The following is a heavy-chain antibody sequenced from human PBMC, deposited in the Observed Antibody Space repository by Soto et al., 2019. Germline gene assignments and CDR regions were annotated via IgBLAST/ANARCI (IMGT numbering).Heavy chain of an antibody. CDR2: MNPNSGNT. D-gene: IGHD2-21*01. CDR3: ARGRYCGGDCYSRLSYYYYMDV. Sequence: GPVKVSFKASCYTFTSFYINWVGQATGKGVEWVGWMNPNSGNTGYAQKFQGRVTMTRNTSISTAYMELSSLRSEDTAVYYCARGRYCGGDCYSRLSYYYYMDVWGKGTTVTVSS. V-gene: IGHV1-8*01. J-gene: IGHJ6*03. CDR1: CYTFTSFY.